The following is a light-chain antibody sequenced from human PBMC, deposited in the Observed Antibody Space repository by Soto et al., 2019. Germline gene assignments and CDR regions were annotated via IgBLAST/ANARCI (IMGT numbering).Light chain of an antibody. V-gene: IGLV2-14*03. CDR1: SSDVGGYKY. Sequence: QAALTQPASVSGSPGQSITISCTGNSSDVGGYKYVSWYQQHPGKAPKVMIYDVSYRSSGVSNRFSGSKSGNTASLTISGLQAEDEADYYCISYTISGTYVFGTGTKLTVL. J-gene: IGLJ1*01. CDR3: ISYTISGTYV. CDR2: DVS.